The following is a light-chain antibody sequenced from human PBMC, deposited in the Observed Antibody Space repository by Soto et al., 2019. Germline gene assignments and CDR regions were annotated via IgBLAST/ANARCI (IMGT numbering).Light chain of an antibody. Sequence: LTQPPSASGSPGQSVTISCTGTKNDIGVYDLVSWYQHHPGKAPRLIIYEVVQRPSGVPDRFSGSKSGNTASLTVSGLQAADEGDYFCKSYAGSNTYVFGSGTKVTVL. V-gene: IGLV2-8*01. CDR3: KSYAGSNTYV. J-gene: IGLJ1*01. CDR1: KNDIGVYDL. CDR2: EVV.